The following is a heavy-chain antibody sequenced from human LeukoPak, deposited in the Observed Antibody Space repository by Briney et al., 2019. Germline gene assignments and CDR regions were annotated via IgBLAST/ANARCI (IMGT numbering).Heavy chain of an antibody. Sequence: ASVKVSCKASGYTFTGYYMHWVRQAPGQGLEWMGWINPNSGGTNYAQKFQGRVTMIEDTSTDIAYMELTSLRSEDTAVYFCATFASSYYFYWGQGTLVTVSS. J-gene: IGHJ4*02. CDR2: INPNSGGT. CDR3: ATFASSYYFY. D-gene: IGHD3-10*01. V-gene: IGHV1-2*02. CDR1: GYTFTGYY.